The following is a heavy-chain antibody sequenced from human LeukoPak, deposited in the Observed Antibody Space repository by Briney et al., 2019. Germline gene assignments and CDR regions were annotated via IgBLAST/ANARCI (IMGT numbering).Heavy chain of an antibody. CDR1: GGSFSGYY. D-gene: IGHD6-13*01. J-gene: IGHJ5*02. CDR3: AREVGSRLNWFDP. CDR2: INHSGST. Sequence: KPSETLSLTCAAYGGSFSGYYWSWIRQPPGKGLEWIGEINHSGSTNYNPSLKSRVTISVDTSKNQFSLKLSSVTAADTAVYYCAREVGSRLNWFDPWGQGTLVTVSS. V-gene: IGHV4-34*01.